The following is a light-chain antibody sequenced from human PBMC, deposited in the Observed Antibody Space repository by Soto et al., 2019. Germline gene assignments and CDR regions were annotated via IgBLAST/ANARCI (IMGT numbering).Light chain of an antibody. V-gene: IGLV2-11*01. CDR2: DVA. CDR3: CSYAGIHTYV. J-gene: IGLJ1*01. CDR1: SRDVGGFDY. Sequence: QSVLTQPRSVSGSPGQSVTISCTGTSRDVGGFDYVSWYQQHPGKAPTLIIYDVAQRPSGVPERFSGFKSGNTASLTISGLDPGDEADYYCCSYAGIHTYVFGTGTKLTVL.